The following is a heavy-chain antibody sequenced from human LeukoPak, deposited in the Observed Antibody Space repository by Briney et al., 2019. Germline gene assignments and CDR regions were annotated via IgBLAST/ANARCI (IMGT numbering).Heavy chain of an antibody. Sequence: SETLSLTCTVSGGSISSYYWTWIRQPPGKGLEWIGYIYSSGSTTYNPSLKSRVTISVDTSKNQFSLKLTSVTAADTAVYYCARRAVAENYFDYWGQGTLVTDSS. J-gene: IGHJ4*02. CDR3: ARRAVAENYFDY. D-gene: IGHD6-19*01. CDR1: GGSISSYY. CDR2: IYSSGST. V-gene: IGHV4-59*08.